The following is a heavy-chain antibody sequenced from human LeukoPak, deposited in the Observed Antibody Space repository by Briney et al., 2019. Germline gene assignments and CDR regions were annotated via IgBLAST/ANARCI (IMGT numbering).Heavy chain of an antibody. Sequence: GRSLRLSCAASGFTFDDYAMHWVRQAPGKGLEWVSGISWNSGSIGYAASVKGRFTISRDNAKNSLYLQMNSLRAEDTASYYCAKDSYYDFWSGYYMDVWGKGTTVTVSS. J-gene: IGHJ6*03. D-gene: IGHD3-3*01. CDR3: AKDSYYDFWSGYYMDV. V-gene: IGHV3-9*01. CDR2: ISWNSGSI. CDR1: GFTFDDYA.